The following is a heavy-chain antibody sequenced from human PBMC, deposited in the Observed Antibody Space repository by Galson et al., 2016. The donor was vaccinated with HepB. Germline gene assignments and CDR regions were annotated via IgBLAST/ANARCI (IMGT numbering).Heavy chain of an antibody. V-gene: IGHV1-69*13. CDR1: GGAFSIYA. J-gene: IGHJ6*02. CDR2: IVPLFGTA. Sequence: SVKVSCKASGGAFSIYAINWVRQAPGQGLEWMGGIVPLFGTANSAQKFQGRVTITADESTTTAYMELSSLRSDDTAVYYCARVKEAAADPAFYYYAMDVWGQGTTVTVSS. D-gene: IGHD6-13*01. CDR3: ARVKEAAADPAFYYYAMDV.